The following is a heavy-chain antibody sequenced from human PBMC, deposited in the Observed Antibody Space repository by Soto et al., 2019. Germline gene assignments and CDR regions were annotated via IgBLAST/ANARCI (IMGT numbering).Heavy chain of an antibody. CDR1: GFTFSSYS. Sequence: SLRLSCAASGFTFSSYSMNWVRQAPGKGLEWVSYISSSSSTIYYADSVKGRFTISRDNAKNSLYLQMNSLRAEDTAVYYCARDGDIVVVPAANFDYWGQGTLVTVSS. J-gene: IGHJ4*02. CDR2: ISSSSSTI. CDR3: ARDGDIVVVPAANFDY. D-gene: IGHD2-2*01. V-gene: IGHV3-48*01.